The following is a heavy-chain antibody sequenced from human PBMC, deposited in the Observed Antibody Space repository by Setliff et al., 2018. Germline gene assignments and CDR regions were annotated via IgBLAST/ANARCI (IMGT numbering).Heavy chain of an antibody. J-gene: IGHJ3*02. V-gene: IGHV4-59*01. CDR2: IYYSGST. CDR3: ARASYYYDSSGYYGAGAFDI. Sequence: SETLSLTCTVSGGSISSYYWSWIRQPPGKGLEWIGYIYYSGSTNYNPSLKSRVTISVDTSKNQFSLKLSSVTAADTAVYYCARASYYYDSSGYYGAGAFDIWGQGTVVTVS. D-gene: IGHD3-22*01. CDR1: GGSISSYY.